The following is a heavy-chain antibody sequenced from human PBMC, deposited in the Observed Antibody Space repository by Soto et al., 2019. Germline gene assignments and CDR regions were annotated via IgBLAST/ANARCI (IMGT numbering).Heavy chain of an antibody. CDR1: GGTFSSYT. CDR2: IIPILGIA. Sequence: ASVKVSCKASGGTFSSYTISWVRLAPGQGLEWMGRIIPILGIANYAQKFQGRVTITADKSTSTAYMELSSLRSEDTAVYYCARYSGYDTACFDYRGQGTLVTVSS. V-gene: IGHV1-69*02. CDR3: ARYSGYDTACFDY. J-gene: IGHJ4*02. D-gene: IGHD5-12*01.